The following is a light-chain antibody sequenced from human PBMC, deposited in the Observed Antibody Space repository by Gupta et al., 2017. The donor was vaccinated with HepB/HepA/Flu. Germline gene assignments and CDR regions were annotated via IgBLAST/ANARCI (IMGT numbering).Light chain of an antibody. CDR1: QSLLYTANNKNY. Sequence: DIVMTQSPDSLTVSLGERATIKCKSSQSLLYTANNKNYLVWYQQKPGQPPKLLFYWASTRDSGVPDRFSGSGSGTDFTLTISSLQAEDVAVYYCQQDDNTPLTFGGGTKVEIK. CDR2: WAS. V-gene: IGKV4-1*01. J-gene: IGKJ4*01. CDR3: QQDDNTPLT.